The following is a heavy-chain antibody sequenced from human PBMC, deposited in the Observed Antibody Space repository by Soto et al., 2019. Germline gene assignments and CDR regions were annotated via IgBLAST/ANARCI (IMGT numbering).Heavy chain of an antibody. V-gene: IGHV4-59*01. Sequence: SETLPLTCTVSGGSISSYYWSWIRQPPGKGLEWIGYIYYSGSTNYNPSLKSRVTISVDTSKNQFSLKLSSVTAADTAVYYCARGRNSSGHPFKYWGQGTLVTVSS. D-gene: IGHD6-19*01. CDR3: ARGRNSSGHPFKY. CDR1: GGSISSYY. CDR2: IYYSGST. J-gene: IGHJ4*02.